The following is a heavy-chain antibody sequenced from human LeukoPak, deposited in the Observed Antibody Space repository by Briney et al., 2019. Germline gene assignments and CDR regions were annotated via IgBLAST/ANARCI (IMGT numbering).Heavy chain of an antibody. V-gene: IGHV1-24*01. CDR1: GYTLTELS. J-gene: IGHJ5*02. CDR2: FDPEDGET. D-gene: IGHD3-3*01. Sequence: ASVKVSCKVSGYTLTELSMHWVRQAPGKGLEWMGGFDPEDGETIYAQKFQGRVTMTRNTSISTAYMELSSLRSEDTAVYYCATAPITDNWFDPWGQGTLVTVSS. CDR3: ATAPITDNWFDP.